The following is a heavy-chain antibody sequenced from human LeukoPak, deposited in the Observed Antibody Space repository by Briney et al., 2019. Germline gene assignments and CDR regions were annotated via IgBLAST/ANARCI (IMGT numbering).Heavy chain of an antibody. CDR3: ARENWGSFDR. V-gene: IGHV3-11*01. D-gene: IGHD7-27*01. CDR2: ISTSGSTT. J-gene: IGHJ4*02. CDR1: GITFRDYW. Sequence: KPGGSLRLSCAASGITFRDYWMSWIRQAPGKGLEWVSCISTSGSTTYYADSVKGRFTISRDNAKSSLYLQMNSLRAEDTAVYYCARENWGSFDRWGQGTLVTVSS.